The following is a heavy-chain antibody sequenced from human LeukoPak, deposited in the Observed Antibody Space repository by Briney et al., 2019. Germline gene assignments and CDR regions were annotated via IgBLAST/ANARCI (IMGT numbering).Heavy chain of an antibody. CDR2: ISGSTGST. CDR1: GYTFSTYG. D-gene: IGHD2-2*01. V-gene: IGHV1-18*01. Sequence: ASVKVSCKASGYTFSTYGITWVREAPGQGPEWVGWISGSTGSTHYAQAVQGRVTMTTDTSTGTAYMELWSLRSDDTAVYYCARVGRDCSSINCYWADWFDPWGQGTLVIVSS. CDR3: ARVGRDCSSINCYWADWFDP. J-gene: IGHJ5*02.